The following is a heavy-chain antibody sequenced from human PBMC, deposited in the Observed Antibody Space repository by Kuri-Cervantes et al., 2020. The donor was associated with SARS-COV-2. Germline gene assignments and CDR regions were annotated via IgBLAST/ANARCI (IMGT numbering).Heavy chain of an antibody. Sequence: GGSLRLSCAASGFTVNYYWMTWVRQAPGGGLEWVANVKQDGSETYYVESVKGRFTISRDNAKNSLYLQMNSPRADDTAVYYCVRLGAAYVDTLVVMRAVHYFDSWGQGTLVTVSS. D-gene: IGHD5-18*01. V-gene: IGHV3-7*03. J-gene: IGHJ4*02. CDR3: VRLGAAYVDTLVVMRAVHYFDS. CDR1: GFTVNYYW. CDR2: VKQDGSET.